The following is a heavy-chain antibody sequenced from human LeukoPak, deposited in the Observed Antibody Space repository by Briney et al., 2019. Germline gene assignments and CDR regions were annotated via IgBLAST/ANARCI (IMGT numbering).Heavy chain of an antibody. V-gene: IGHV1-69*05. J-gene: IGHJ4*02. CDR2: IIPIFGTA. D-gene: IGHD3-22*01. CDR1: GGTFSSYA. CDR3: ARDQTLTYYYDSSGYYYQYYFDY. Sequence: SVKVSCKASGGTFSSYAISRVRQAPGQGLEWMGGIIPIFGTANYAQKFQGRVTITTDESTSTAYMELSSLRSEDTAVYYCARDQTLTYYYDSSGYYYQYYFDYWGQGTLVTVSS.